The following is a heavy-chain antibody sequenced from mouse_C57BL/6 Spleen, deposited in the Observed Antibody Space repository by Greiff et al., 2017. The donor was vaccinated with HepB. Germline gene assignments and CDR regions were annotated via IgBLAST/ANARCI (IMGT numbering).Heavy chain of an antibody. V-gene: IGHV1-4*01. CDR3: ARSYDYDGDWYFDV. CDR1: GYTFTSYT. CDR2: INPSSGYT. Sequence: QVQLKESGAELARPGASVKMSCKASGYTFTSYTMHWVKQRPGQGLEWIGYINPSSGYTKYNQKFKDKATLTADKSSSTAYMQLSGLTSEDSAVYYCARSYDYDGDWYFDVWGTGTTVTVSS. D-gene: IGHD2-4*01. J-gene: IGHJ1*03.